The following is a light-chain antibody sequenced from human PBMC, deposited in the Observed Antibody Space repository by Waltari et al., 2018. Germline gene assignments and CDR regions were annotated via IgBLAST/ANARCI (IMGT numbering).Light chain of an antibody. CDR2: GAS. Sequence: EIVLTQSPGPLSLSPGESATLSCRTHQSVTRALAWYQQKPGQAPRLLLYGASNRATGIPDRFSGSGSGTDFSLTISSLEPEDFAVYYCQHYLRLPVTFGQGTKVEVK. CDR1: QSVTRA. V-gene: IGKV3-20*01. CDR3: QHYLRLPVT. J-gene: IGKJ1*01.